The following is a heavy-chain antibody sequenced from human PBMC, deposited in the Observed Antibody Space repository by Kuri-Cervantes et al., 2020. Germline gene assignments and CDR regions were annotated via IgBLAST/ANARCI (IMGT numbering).Heavy chain of an antibody. CDR3: ARDRRDYDILTDVYYYYYGMDV. CDR1: GYTFTSYG. CDR2: ISAYNGNT. Sequence: ASVKVSCKASGYTFTSYGISWVRQAPGQGLEWMGWISAYNGNTNYAQKLQGRVTMTTDTSTSTAYMELRSLGSDDTAVYYCARDRRDYDILTDVYYYYYGMDVWGQGTTVTVSS. J-gene: IGHJ6*02. V-gene: IGHV1-18*01. D-gene: IGHD3-9*01.